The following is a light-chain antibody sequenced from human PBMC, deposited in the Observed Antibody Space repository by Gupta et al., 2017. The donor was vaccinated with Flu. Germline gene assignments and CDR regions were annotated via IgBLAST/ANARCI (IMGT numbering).Light chain of an antibody. CDR1: HDIINY. J-gene: IGKJ4*01. CDR3: QQYGKLPRLT. CDR2: DAS. V-gene: IGKV1-33*01. Sequence: DIQLSMSPSSLSASVGDRVTTTYQASHDIINYLNWYQQQTGRAPKLLIYDASNLETGVPSRCMRSRSGSDFTVTISSLQPEDIATNYCQQYGKLPRLTFGGGTKVEIK.